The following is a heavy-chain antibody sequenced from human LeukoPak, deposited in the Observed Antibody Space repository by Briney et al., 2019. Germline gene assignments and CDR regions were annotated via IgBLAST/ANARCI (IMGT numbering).Heavy chain of an antibody. CDR3: AGSRGSGSYFYYYYYYGMDV. CDR1: GGSFSGYY. D-gene: IGHD3-10*01. Sequence: SETLSLTCAVYGGSFSGYYWSWIRQPPGKGLEWIGEINHSGSTNYNPSLKSRVTISVDTSKNQFSLKLSSVTAADTAVYYCAGSRGSGSYFYYYYYYGMDVWGQGTTVTVSS. V-gene: IGHV4-34*01. CDR2: INHSGST. J-gene: IGHJ6*02.